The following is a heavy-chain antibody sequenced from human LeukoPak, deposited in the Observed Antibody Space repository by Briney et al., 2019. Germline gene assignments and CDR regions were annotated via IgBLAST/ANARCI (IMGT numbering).Heavy chain of an antibody. CDR1: GYTFTSYG. CDR3: ARDRRIAVAGDFDY. V-gene: IGHV1-18*01. Sequence: ASVKVSCKASGYTFTSYGISWVRQAPGQGLEWMGWISAYNDNTNYAQKLQGRVTMTTDTSTSTAYMELRSLRSDDTAVYYCARDRRIAVAGDFDYWGQGTLVTVSS. CDR2: ISAYNDNT. J-gene: IGHJ4*02. D-gene: IGHD6-19*01.